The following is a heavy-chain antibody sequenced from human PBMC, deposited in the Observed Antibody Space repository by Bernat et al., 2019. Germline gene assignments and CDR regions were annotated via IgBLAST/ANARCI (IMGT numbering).Heavy chain of an antibody. D-gene: IGHD6-6*01. Sequence: EVQLVESGGGLIQPGGSLRLSCVASGFTVSSNYMSWVRQAPGKGLEWVSVIYSGGSTYYADSVKGGFTISRDNSKNTLYLQMNSLRAEDTAVYSCARAVQSLYYYYGMDVWGQGTTVTVSS. CDR3: ARAVQSLYYYYGMDV. CDR1: GFTVSSNY. CDR2: IYSGGST. J-gene: IGHJ6*02. V-gene: IGHV3-53*01.